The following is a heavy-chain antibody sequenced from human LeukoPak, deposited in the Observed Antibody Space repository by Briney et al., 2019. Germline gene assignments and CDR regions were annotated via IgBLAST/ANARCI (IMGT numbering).Heavy chain of an antibody. D-gene: IGHD3-16*01. Sequence: GGSLRLSCAASGFTFSSYDMHWVRQATGKGLEWVSGIGIAGDTHYPDSVRGRFTILRENAKNSLYLQMNSLRAEDTAVYYCARAQPPYHGRLDSWGQGILVTVSS. CDR3: ARAQPPYHGRLDS. J-gene: IGHJ5*01. V-gene: IGHV3-13*01. CDR2: IGIAGDT. CDR1: GFTFSSYD.